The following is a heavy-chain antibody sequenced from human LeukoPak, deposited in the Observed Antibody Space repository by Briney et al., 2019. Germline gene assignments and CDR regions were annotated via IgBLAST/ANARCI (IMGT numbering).Heavy chain of an antibody. CDR2: IYYSGST. D-gene: IGHD1-26*01. CDR3: ARQGGVGATAFDDY. CDR1: GGSIGSSSYY. J-gene: IGHJ4*02. V-gene: IGHV4-39*01. Sequence: PSETLSLTCTVSGGSIGSSSYYWGWIRQPPGKGLDWIGSIYYSGSTYYNPSLKSRVTISIDTSKNQFSLKLSSVTAADTAVYYCARQGGVGATAFDDYWGQGTLATVSS.